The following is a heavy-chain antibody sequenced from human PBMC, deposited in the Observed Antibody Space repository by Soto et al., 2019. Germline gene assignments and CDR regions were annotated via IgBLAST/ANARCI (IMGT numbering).Heavy chain of an antibody. CDR2: IDYDGTRK. J-gene: IGHJ4*02. D-gene: IGHD2-15*01. V-gene: IGHV3-33*01. Sequence: QVQLVESGGGVVRPGRSLRLSCVGSGFTFSAHGMHWVRQAPGKPLEWVAGIDYDGTRKYYADSVESRFTISRDDSQKTLLLQMTSLKDEETAVYYCATDNGPTPRCFGNWGWGTLVIVSS. CDR3: ATDNGPTPRCFGN. CDR1: GFTFSAHG.